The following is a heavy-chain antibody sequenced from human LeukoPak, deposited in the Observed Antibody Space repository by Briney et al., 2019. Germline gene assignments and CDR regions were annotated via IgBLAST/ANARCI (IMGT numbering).Heavy chain of an antibody. J-gene: IGHJ5*02. Sequence: MPSETLSLTCTVSGGSISSYYWSWIRQPAGTALEWIGRIYTSGTITYNPSLKSRVTMSVDTSKNQFSLKLSSVTAADTAVYYCARDSGTTGEVKFDPWGQGTLVTVSS. V-gene: IGHV4-4*07. CDR2: IYTSGTI. CDR1: GGSISSYY. CDR3: ARDSGTTGEVKFDP. D-gene: IGHD3-10*01.